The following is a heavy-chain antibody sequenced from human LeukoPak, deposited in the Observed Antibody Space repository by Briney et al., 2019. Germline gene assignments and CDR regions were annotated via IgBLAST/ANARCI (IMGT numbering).Heavy chain of an antibody. CDR1: GGSFSGYY. J-gene: IGHJ4*02. V-gene: IGHV4-34*01. CDR2: INHSGST. Sequence: PSETLSLTCAVYGGSFSGYYWSWIRQPPGKGLEWIGEINHSGSTNYNPSLKSRVTISVDTSKNQFSLKLSSVTAADTAVYYCARGYIVVDPTLPSSPFDYWGQGTLVTVSS. CDR3: ARGYIVVDPTLPSSPFDY. D-gene: IGHD2-2*01.